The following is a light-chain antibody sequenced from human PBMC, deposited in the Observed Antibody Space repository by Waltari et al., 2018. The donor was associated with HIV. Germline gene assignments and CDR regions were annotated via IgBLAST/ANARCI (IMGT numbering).Light chain of an antibody. V-gene: IGLV2-8*01. Sequence: QSALTQPPSASGSPGQSVTISCTGTSSDVGGYNYVSWYQQHPGKAPKLMIYEVSKRPSGGPDRCSGSKSGTSASLAITGLQSKDEADYYCAAWDDSLIGVIFGGGTKLTVL. CDR1: SSDVGGYNY. CDR3: AAWDDSLIGVI. J-gene: IGLJ2*01. CDR2: EVS.